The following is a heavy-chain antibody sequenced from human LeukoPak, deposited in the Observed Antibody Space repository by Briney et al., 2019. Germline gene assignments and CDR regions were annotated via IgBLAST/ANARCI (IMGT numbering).Heavy chain of an antibody. CDR3: ARDGLMYYYDSSGYYSANYYYYGMDV. CDR1: GFTFSSYW. CDR2: IKQDGSEK. Sequence: PGGSLRLSCAASGFTFSSYWMSWVRQAPGKGLEWVANIKQDGSEKYYVDPVKGRFTISRDNAKNSLYLQMNSLRAEGTAVYYCARDGLMYYYDSSGYYSANYYYYGMDVWGQGTTVTVSS. V-gene: IGHV3-7*01. J-gene: IGHJ6*02. D-gene: IGHD3-22*01.